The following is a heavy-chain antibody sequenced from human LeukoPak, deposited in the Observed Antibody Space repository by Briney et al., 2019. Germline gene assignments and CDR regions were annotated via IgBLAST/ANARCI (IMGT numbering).Heavy chain of an antibody. V-gene: IGHV4-59*01. J-gene: IGHJ3*02. CDR1: GGSITRYY. Sequence: SETLSITCTVSGGSITRYYWRWIRQPPGKGLEWIGYIYYSGRGSTSYNPSLKSLVNISVDTSKNQFSMKLSSVTAADTAVYYCARAMGRYDAFDIWGQGTMVTVSS. D-gene: IGHD3-16*01. CDR3: ARAMGRYDAFDI. CDR2: IYYSGRGST.